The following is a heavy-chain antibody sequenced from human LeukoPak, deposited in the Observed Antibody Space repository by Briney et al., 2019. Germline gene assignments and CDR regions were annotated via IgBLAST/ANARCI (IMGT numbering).Heavy chain of an antibody. CDR2: INHSGST. CDR1: GGSFSGYY. Sequence: SETLSLTCAVDGGSFSGYYWSWIRQPPGKGLEWIGEINHSGSTNYNPSLKSRVTISVDTSKNQFSLKLSSVTAADTAVYYCARGVHDSSGYPDYWGQGTLVTVSS. D-gene: IGHD3-22*01. V-gene: IGHV4-34*01. J-gene: IGHJ4*02. CDR3: ARGVHDSSGYPDY.